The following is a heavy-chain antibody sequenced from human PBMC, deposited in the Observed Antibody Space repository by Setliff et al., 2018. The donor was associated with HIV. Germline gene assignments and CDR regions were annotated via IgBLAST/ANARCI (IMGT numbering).Heavy chain of an antibody. D-gene: IGHD6-13*01. CDR3: ARRDGRSMNAFEI. CDR2: IYPDDSNI. Sequence: GESLKISCKALDYTFSTYWIGWVRQKPGEGLEWMGIIYPDDSNIRYNPSFQNRVTTSADKSITTAYLQINNLKASDTATYYCARRDGRSMNAFEIWGPGTMVTVSS. V-gene: IGHV5-51*01. CDR1: DYTFSTYW. J-gene: IGHJ3*02.